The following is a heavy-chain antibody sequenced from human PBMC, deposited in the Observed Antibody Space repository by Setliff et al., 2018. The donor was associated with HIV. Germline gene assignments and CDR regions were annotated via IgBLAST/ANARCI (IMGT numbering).Heavy chain of an antibody. D-gene: IGHD4-17*01. Sequence: GGSLRLSCAASGFTFSSYTLTWVRQAPGKGLEWVSSISSTSRYIYYADSVRGRFTISRGNAKNSLYLHMVDLGAEDTALYYCARDAYGDSYFDFWGQGTLVTVS. CDR3: ARDAYGDSYFDF. CDR2: ISSTSRYI. J-gene: IGHJ4*02. CDR1: GFTFSSYT. V-gene: IGHV3-21*06.